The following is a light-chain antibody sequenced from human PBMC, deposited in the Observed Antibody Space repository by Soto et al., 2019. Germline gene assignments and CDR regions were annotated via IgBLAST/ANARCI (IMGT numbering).Light chain of an antibody. V-gene: IGLV2-11*01. CDR1: SSDVGSYNY. J-gene: IGLJ1*01. CDR3: GPSPGSYSYV. CDR2: DVT. Sequence: QSALTQPRSVSGSPGQSVTLSCTGTSSDVGSYNYVSWYQHHPGKAPKLMIYDVTKRPSGVPDRFCGSKSGNSASLTISGLLSEDEAEYYSGPSPGSYSYVLGTGTKLTVL.